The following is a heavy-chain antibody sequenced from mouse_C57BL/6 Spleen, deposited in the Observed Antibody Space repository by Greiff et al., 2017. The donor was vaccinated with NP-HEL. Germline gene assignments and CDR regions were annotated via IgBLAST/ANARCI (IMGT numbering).Heavy chain of an antibody. Sequence: QVQLQQPGAELVMPGASVKLSCKASGYTFTSYWMHWVKQRPGQGLEWIGEIDPSDSYTNYNQKFKGKSTLTVDKSSSTAYMQLSSLTSEDSAVYYCARERGSGYGHYFDYWGQGTTLTVSS. D-gene: IGHD3-2*02. CDR1: GYTFTSYW. CDR3: ARERGSGYGHYFDY. J-gene: IGHJ2*01. CDR2: IDPSDSYT. V-gene: IGHV1-69*01.